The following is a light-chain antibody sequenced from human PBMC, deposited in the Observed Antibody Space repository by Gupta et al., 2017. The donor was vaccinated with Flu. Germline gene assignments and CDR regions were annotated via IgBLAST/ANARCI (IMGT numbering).Light chain of an antibody. CDR1: TSNIGAGYD. J-gene: IGLJ3*02. V-gene: IGLV1-40*01. Sequence: QFVLTQPPSVSGAPGQRVTISCTGSTSNIGAGYDVHWYQQVPGRAPKRLIFGNNNRPSGVADRFSGSKSGTSGSLAIAGLQAEDEADYYCQSYDNSLSGSKVFGGGTKLTVL. CDR3: QSYDNSLSGSKV. CDR2: GNN.